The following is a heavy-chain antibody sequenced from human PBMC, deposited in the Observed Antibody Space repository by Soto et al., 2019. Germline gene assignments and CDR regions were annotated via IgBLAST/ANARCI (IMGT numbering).Heavy chain of an antibody. CDR1: GFTFSSYW. J-gene: IGHJ2*01. CDR2: IDSDGSST. CDR3: ARGWLELNWYYDL. D-gene: IGHD5-18*01. V-gene: IGHV3-74*01. Sequence: EVQLVESGGGLVQPGGSLRLSCAASGFTFSSYWMHWVRQAPGKGLVWVSRIDSDGSSTHYADSVKGRVTSSRHNAKNTLSRPRNRLKAEDTAVYYCARGWLELNWYYDLWGRGTLVTVSS.